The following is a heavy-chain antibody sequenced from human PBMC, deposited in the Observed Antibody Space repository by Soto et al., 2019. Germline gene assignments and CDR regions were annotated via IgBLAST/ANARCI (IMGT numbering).Heavy chain of an antibody. CDR1: GFTFSSYW. Sequence: VQLVESGGGLVQPGGSLRLSCAASGFTFSSYWMSWVRQAPGKGLEWVANIRQDGSEKYYVDSVKGRFTISRDNAKNSLYLQMHSLRAEDTAVYYSASLDERLINYYGMDVWGQGTTVTVSS. V-gene: IGHV3-7*05. D-gene: IGHD6-25*01. CDR3: ASLDERLINYYGMDV. J-gene: IGHJ6*02. CDR2: IRQDGSEK.